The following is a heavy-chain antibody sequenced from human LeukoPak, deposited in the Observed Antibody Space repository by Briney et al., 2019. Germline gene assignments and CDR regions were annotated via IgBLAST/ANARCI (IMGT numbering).Heavy chain of an antibody. CDR1: GFTFSSYE. V-gene: IGHV3-48*03. D-gene: IGHD3-22*01. Sequence: GGSLRLSCAASGFTFSSYEMNWVRQAPGKGLEWVSYISSSGSTIYYADSVKGRFTISRDNSKNTLYLQMNSLRAEDTAVYYCARDGLYYYDSSGYYPLGSFDYWGQGTLVTVSS. CDR3: ARDGLYYYDSSGYYPLGSFDY. J-gene: IGHJ4*02. CDR2: ISSSGSTI.